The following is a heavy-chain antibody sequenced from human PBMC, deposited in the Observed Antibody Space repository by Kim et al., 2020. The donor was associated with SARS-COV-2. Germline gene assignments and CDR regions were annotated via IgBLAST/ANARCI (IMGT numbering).Heavy chain of an antibody. CDR3: ARGAASFDY. CDR2: GST. Sequence: GSTNSHPPLKGRVTMSVDTAKNQFSLKLSSVTAADTAVYYCARGAASFDYWGQGTLVTVSS. J-gene: IGHJ4*02. V-gene: IGHV4-4*07. D-gene: IGHD1-26*01.